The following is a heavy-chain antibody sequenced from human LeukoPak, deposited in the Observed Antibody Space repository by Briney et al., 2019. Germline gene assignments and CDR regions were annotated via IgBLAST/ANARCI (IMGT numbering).Heavy chain of an antibody. Sequence: GASLKISCKGSGYSFTTYWIGWVRQMPGKGLEWMGIIYPADSDTRYSPSFQGQVTISVDKSISTAYLQWSSLQASDTGIYYCARHGSGSFYKYFDYWGQGTLVTVSS. D-gene: IGHD3-10*01. CDR3: ARHGSGSFYKYFDY. J-gene: IGHJ4*02. V-gene: IGHV5-51*01. CDR2: IYPADSDT. CDR1: GYSFTTYW.